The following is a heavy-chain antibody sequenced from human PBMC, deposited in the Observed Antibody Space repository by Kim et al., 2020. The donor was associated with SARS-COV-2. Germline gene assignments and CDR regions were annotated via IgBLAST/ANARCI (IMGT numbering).Heavy chain of an antibody. CDR3: ATGTPLKDIVVVPAAMLYYYGMDV. J-gene: IGHJ6*02. CDR1: GYTLTKLS. V-gene: IGHV1-24*01. CDR2: FDPEDGET. Sequence: ASVKVSCKVSGYTLTKLSMHWVRQAPGKGLEWMGGFDPEDGETIYAQKFQGRVTMTEDTSTDTAYMELSSLRSEDTAVYYCATGTPLKDIVVVPAAMLYYYGMDVWGQGTTVTVSS. D-gene: IGHD2-2*01.